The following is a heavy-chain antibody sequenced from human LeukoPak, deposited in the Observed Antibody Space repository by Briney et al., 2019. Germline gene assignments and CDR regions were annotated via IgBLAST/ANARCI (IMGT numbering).Heavy chain of an antibody. CDR2: IWHDGSRK. V-gene: IGHV3-33*01. Sequence: GGSLRLSCAASGFTLTSYGMHWIRQAPGKGLEWVAAIWHDGSRKYYAESVKGRFTISRDNARNTVYVQTNSLRAEDTAVYYCARDEGDSSGYYPGLWGQGTLVTVSS. CDR3: ARDEGDSSGYYPGL. J-gene: IGHJ1*01. CDR1: GFTLTSYG. D-gene: IGHD3-22*01.